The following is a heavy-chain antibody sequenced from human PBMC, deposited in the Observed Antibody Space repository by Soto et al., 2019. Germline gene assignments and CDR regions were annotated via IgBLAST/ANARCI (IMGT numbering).Heavy chain of an antibody. J-gene: IGHJ6*03. CDR3: ARHWRGLVYAIQDYYYYMDV. Sequence: SETLSLTCTVSGGSISSYYWSWIRQPPGKGLEWIGYIYYSGSTNYNPSLKSRVTISVDTSKNQFSLKLSSVTAADTAVYYCARHWRGLVYAIQDYYYYMDVWGKGTTVTVSS. CDR1: GGSISSYY. CDR2: IYYSGST. V-gene: IGHV4-59*08. D-gene: IGHD2-8*01.